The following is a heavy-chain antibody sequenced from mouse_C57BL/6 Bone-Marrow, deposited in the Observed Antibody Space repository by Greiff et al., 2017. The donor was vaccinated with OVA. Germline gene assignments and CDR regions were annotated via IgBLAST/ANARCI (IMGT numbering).Heavy chain of an antibody. CDR2: IDPSDSYT. CDR1: GYTFTSYW. D-gene: IGHD1-1*01. Sequence: QVQLQQPGAELVKPGASVKLSCKASGYTFTSYWMQWVKQRPGQGLEWIGEIDPSDSYTNYNQKFKGKATLTVDTSSSTAYMQLSSLTSEDSAVYYWARRDYYGSGQLCDYWGQGTTLTVSS. CDR3: ARRDYYGSGQLCDY. V-gene: IGHV1-50*01. J-gene: IGHJ2*01.